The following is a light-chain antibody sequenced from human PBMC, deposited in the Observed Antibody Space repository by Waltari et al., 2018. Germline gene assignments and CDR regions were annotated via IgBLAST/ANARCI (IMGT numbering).Light chain of an antibody. CDR2: GAS. CDR3: QQGYRIPLA. J-gene: IGKJ3*01. V-gene: IGKV1-39*01. Sequence: DIQMTQSPSSLSASVGDRVTITCRASQSLNPYLNWYQRKPGEAPKLLIYGASTLESGVPSRFSGSGSGKDFNLTISRLQPEDFATYYCQQGYRIPLAFGPGAKVEMK. CDR1: QSLNPY.